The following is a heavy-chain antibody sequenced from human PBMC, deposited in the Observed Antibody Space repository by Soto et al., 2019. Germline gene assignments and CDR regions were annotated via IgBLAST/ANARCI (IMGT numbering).Heavy chain of an antibody. V-gene: IGHV1-3*01. CDR3: ARESQYYDFWSGYHSFDP. CDR2: INAGNGNT. Sequence: ASVKVSCKASGNTFTGYAMHWVRQAPGKRLEWMGWINAGNGNTKYSQKFQGRVTITRDTSASTAYMELSSLRSEDTAVYYCARESQYYDFWSGYHSFDPWGQGTLVTVSS. J-gene: IGHJ5*02. CDR1: GNTFTGYA. D-gene: IGHD3-3*01.